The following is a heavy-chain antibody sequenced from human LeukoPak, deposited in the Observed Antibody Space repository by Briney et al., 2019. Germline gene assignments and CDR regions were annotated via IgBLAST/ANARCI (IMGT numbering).Heavy chain of an antibody. J-gene: IGHJ3*02. CDR2: IYHSGST. Sequence: PSETLSLTCAVSGGSISSSNWWSWVRQPSGKGLEWIGEIYHSGSTNYNPSLKSRVTISVDKSKNQFSLKLSSVTAADTAVYYCARQTYYDILTGYSHAFDIWGQGTMVTVSS. D-gene: IGHD3-9*01. CDR3: ARQTYYDILTGYSHAFDI. CDR1: GGSISSSNW. V-gene: IGHV4-4*02.